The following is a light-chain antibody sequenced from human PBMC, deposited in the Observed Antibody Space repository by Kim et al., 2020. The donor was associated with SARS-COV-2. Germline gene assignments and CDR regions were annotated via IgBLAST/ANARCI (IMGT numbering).Light chain of an antibody. J-gene: IGLJ3*02. V-gene: IGLV3-21*01. CDR3: QVWSTGDLWV. CDR1: NIGSKN. CDR2: YDD. Sequence: SYELTQPPSVSVAPGKTAIITCEENNIGSKNVHWYQQKSGQAPVLVISYDDNRRSGFPERFSGSTSRNTATLTINRVEAGDEADYYCQVWSTGDLWVFGGGTQLTVL.